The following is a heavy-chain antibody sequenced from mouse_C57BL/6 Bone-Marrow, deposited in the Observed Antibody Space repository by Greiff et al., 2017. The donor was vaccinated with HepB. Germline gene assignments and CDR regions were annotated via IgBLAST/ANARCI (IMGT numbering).Heavy chain of an antibody. CDR3: ARRSYYGSRDYYAMDY. Sequence: EVQLQESGGGLVQPGGSLKLSCAASGFTFSDYGMAWVRQAPRKGPEWVAFISNLAYSIYYADTVTGRFTISRENYKNTLYLEMSNLRSEDTAMYYCARRSYYGSRDYYAMDYWGQGTSVTVSS. V-gene: IGHV5-15*01. J-gene: IGHJ4*01. CDR1: GFTFSDYG. CDR2: ISNLAYSI. D-gene: IGHD1-1*01.